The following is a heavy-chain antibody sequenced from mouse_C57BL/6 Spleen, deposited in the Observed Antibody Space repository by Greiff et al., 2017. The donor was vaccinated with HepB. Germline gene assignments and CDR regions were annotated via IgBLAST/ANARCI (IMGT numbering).Heavy chain of an antibody. CDR3: ARDHYGSSFDY. D-gene: IGHD1-1*01. V-gene: IGHV3-5*01. CDR2: IYYSGTI. J-gene: IGHJ2*01. CDR1: GISITTGNYR. Sequence: EVQLQQSGPGLVKPSQTVFLTCTVTGISITTGNYRWSWIRQFPGNKLEWIGYIYYSGTITYNPSLTSRTTITRDTPKNQFFLEMNSLTAENTATYYCARDHYGSSFDYWGQGTTLTVSS.